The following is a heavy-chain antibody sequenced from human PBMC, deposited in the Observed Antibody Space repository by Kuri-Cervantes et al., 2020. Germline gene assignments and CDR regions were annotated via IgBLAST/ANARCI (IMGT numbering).Heavy chain of an antibody. D-gene: IGHD5-24*01. CDR3: AREWHYFDS. J-gene: IGHJ4*02. CDR2: VNYIGNT. V-gene: IGHV4-38-2*02. CDR1: GYSITSGYY. Sequence: GSLRLSCAVSGYSITSGYYWGWIRQPPGKRLEWIGHVNYIGNTGSADYNPSLRSRVAISVDTSKNRFSLNLNSVTAADTAVYYCAREWHYFDSWGQGTLVTVSS.